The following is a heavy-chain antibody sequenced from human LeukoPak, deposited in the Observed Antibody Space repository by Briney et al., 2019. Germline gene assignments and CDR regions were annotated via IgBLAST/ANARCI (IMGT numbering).Heavy chain of an antibody. V-gene: IGHV1-46*01. J-gene: IGHJ3*02. CDR1: GYTFTSYY. CDR2: INPSGGST. CDR3: ARPYAPRTYGDNFPIAFDI. Sequence: ASVKVSCKASGYTFTSYYMHLVRQAPGQGLEWMGIINPSGGSTSYAQKFQGRVAMTRDTSTSTVYMELSSLRSEDTAVYYCARPYAPRTYGDNFPIAFDIWGQGTMVTVSS. D-gene: IGHD4-23*01.